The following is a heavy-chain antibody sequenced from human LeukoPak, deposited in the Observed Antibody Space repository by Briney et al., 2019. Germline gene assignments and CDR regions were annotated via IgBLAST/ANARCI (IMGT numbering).Heavy chain of an antibody. CDR2: IRYDGSNK. CDR1: GFTFSSYG. Sequence: PGGSLRLSCAASGFTFSSYGMHWVRQAPGKGLEWVTVIRYDGSNKYYADSVKGRFTISRDNSKNTLYLQMNSLRAEDTAVYYCAKPRAVVVAASFDYWGQGTLVTVSS. V-gene: IGHV3-30*02. CDR3: AKPRAVVVAASFDY. D-gene: IGHD2-15*01. J-gene: IGHJ4*02.